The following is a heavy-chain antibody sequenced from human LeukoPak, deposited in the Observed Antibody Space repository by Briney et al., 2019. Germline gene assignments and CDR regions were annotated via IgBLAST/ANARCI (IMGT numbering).Heavy chain of an antibody. J-gene: IGHJ4*02. CDR2: LSDNGGST. CDR1: GFDLSAYW. V-gene: IGHV3-23*01. Sequence: PGGSLRLSCAASGFDLSAYWMHWVRQAPEKGLEWVSTLSDNGGSTYYADSVKGRFAISRDNSKNTLYLQMNSLRAEDTAVYYCAKAAIAVAANFDYWGQGALVTVSS. D-gene: IGHD6-19*01. CDR3: AKAAIAVAANFDY.